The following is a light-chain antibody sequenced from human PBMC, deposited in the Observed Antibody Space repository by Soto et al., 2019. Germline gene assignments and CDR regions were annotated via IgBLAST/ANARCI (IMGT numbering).Light chain of an antibody. J-gene: IGLJ1*01. V-gene: IGLV2-14*01. Sequence: QSVLTQPSPVSWSPGQSISITLAENSSDVGGYNYVSWYQQHPGKAPKLMIFEVNSRPSGVSNRFSGSKSGNTASLTISGLQAEDEADYYCSSYTSSGLYVFGTGTKVTVL. CDR1: SSDVGGYNY. CDR3: SSYTSSGLYV. CDR2: EVN.